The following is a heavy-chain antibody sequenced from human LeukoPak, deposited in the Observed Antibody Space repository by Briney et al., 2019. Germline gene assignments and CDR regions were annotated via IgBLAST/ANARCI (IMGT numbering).Heavy chain of an antibody. CDR2: INHSGST. Sequence: SETLSLTCAVYGGSFSGYYWGWIRQPPGKGLEWIGEINHSGSTNYNPSLKSRVTISVDTSKNQFSLKLSSVTAADTAVYYCARGIITMVRGVIPQAPCYFDYWGQGTLVTVSS. J-gene: IGHJ4*02. CDR3: ARGIITMVRGVIPQAPCYFDY. D-gene: IGHD3-10*01. V-gene: IGHV4-34*01. CDR1: GGSFSGYY.